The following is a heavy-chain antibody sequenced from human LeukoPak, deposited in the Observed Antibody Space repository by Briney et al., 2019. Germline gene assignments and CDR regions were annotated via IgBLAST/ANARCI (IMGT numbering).Heavy chain of an antibody. V-gene: IGHV1-8*03. CDR3: ARDRYYSDSSGYYHDVFDI. Sequence: ASVKVSCKASGYTFTSYDINWVRQATGQGLEWMGWMNPNSGNTGYAQKFQGRVTITRNTSISTAYMELSSLRSDDTAVYYCARDRYYSDSSGYYHDVFDIWGQGTMVTVSS. J-gene: IGHJ3*02. CDR2: MNPNSGNT. CDR1: GYTFTSYD. D-gene: IGHD3-22*01.